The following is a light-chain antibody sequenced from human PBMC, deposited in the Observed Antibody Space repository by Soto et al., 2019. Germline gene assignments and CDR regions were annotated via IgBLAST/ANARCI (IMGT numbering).Light chain of an antibody. CDR2: EVS. CDR1: SSDVGGYNY. Sequence: QSVLTQPPSASGSPGQSVTISCTGTSSDVGGYNYVSWYQQHPGKAPKVMIYEVSKRPSGVPDRFSGSKSGNTASLTVSGRQAEAEADYCCTSYAGGNNYVFGTGTKLTVL. J-gene: IGLJ1*01. V-gene: IGLV2-8*01. CDR3: TSYAGGNNYV.